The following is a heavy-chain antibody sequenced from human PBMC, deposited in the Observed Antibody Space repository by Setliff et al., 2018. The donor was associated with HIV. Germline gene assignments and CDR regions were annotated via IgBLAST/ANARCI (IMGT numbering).Heavy chain of an antibody. CDR2: IYHDGST. CDR1: GYSITNGYY. Sequence: SVTLSLTCSVSGYSITNGYYWGWIRQPPGKGLEWVGSIYHDGSTYYNPSLRSRVTISVDTSKNQFSLNLSSVTAADTAVYYCARYYGSGTYHRWFDPWGQGTPVTVSS. CDR3: ARYYGSGTYHRWFDP. V-gene: IGHV4-38-2*02. J-gene: IGHJ5*02. D-gene: IGHD3-10*01.